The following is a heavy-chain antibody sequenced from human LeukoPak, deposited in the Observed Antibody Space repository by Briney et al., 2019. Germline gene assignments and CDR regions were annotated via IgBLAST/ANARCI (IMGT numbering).Heavy chain of an antibody. CDR3: ARGPDYYDSSGYGWFDP. V-gene: IGHV1-69*05. Sequence: SVKVSCKASGGTFSSYAISWVRQAPGQGLEWMGGIIPIFGTANYAQKFQGRVTITTDESTSTAYMELSSLRSEDTAVYCCARGPDYYDSSGYGWFDPWGQRTLVTVSS. J-gene: IGHJ5*02. CDR1: GGTFSSYA. D-gene: IGHD3-22*01. CDR2: IIPIFGTA.